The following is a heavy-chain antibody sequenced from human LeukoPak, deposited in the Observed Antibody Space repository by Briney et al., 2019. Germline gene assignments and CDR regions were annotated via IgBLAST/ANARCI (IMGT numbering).Heavy chain of an antibody. CDR1: GFTFSSYS. Sequence: GGSLRLSCAASGFTFSSYSMNWVRQAPGKGLEWVSSISSSSSYIYYADSVKGRFTISRDNAKNSLYLQMNSLRAEDTAVYYCASYNYYDSSGYYYWGQGTLVPVSS. V-gene: IGHV3-21*01. CDR2: ISSSSSYI. J-gene: IGHJ4*02. D-gene: IGHD3-22*01. CDR3: ASYNYYDSSGYYY.